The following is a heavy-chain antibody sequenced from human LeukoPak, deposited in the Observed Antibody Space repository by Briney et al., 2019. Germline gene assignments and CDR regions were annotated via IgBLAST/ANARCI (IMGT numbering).Heavy chain of an antibody. D-gene: IGHD1-26*01. CDR3: ARDKIVGATYFDY. CDR1: GFTFSNNA. CDR2: IRQDGSEI. V-gene: IGHV3-7*01. J-gene: IGHJ4*02. Sequence: GGSLRLSCAASGFTFSNNAMHWVRQAPGKGLEWVANIRQDGSEIYYVDSVKGRFTISRDNAKNSLFLQMNSLRAEDTAVYYCARDKIVGATYFDYWGQGTLVTVSS.